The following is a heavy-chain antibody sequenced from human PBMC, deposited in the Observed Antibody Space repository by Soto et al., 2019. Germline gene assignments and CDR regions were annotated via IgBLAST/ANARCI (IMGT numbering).Heavy chain of an antibody. Sequence: QLQLQESGSGLVKPSQKLSLTCTVSGGSINSGGYSWSWIRQPPGKGLEWIGYIYRSGSAYYSPSLQNRVTISVDTSKNQFSLKVNSVTSADTAVYYCVRASTLDYWGQGILVTVSS. CDR2: IYRSGSA. CDR1: GGSINSGGYS. J-gene: IGHJ4*02. CDR3: VRASTLDY. V-gene: IGHV4-30-2*01.